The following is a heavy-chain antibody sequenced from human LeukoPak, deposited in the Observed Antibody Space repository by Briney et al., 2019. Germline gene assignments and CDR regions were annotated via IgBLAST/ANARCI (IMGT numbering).Heavy chain of an antibody. D-gene: IGHD3-10*01. Sequence: GGSLRLSCAVSGITLSNYGMSWVRQAPGKGLEWVAGLSGSGGGTNYADSVQGRFTISRDNPKNTLYLQMNSLRAEDTAVYFCAKRGVVIRVFLVGFHKEAYYFDSWGQGALVTVSP. V-gene: IGHV3-23*01. CDR2: LSGSGGGT. CDR3: AKRGVVIRVFLVGFHKEAYYFDS. CDR1: GITLSNYG. J-gene: IGHJ4*02.